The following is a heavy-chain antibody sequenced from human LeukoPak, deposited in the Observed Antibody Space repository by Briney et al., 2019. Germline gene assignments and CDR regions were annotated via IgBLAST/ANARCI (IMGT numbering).Heavy chain of an antibody. CDR2: ISYDGADK. V-gene: IGHV3-30-3*01. CDR3: ARDLSGWYTFDY. CDR1: RFTFRSYA. Sequence: GGSLRLSCAASRFTFRSYAIHWVRQAPGKGLEWVAFISYDGADKYYADSVRGRFTISRDNSKNTLSLQVNSLRVEDTAVYYCARDLSGWYTFDYWGQGTVVTVSS. D-gene: IGHD6-19*01. J-gene: IGHJ4*02.